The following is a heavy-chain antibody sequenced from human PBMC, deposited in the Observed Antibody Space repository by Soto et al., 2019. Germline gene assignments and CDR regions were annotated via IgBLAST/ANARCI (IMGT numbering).Heavy chain of an antibody. CDR2: ISGSGVEI. V-gene: IGHV3-23*01. Sequence: EAQLLESGGGLVQPGGSLRLSCAASGFTFSSYAMSWVRQTPGKGLEWVSGISGSGVEIYYADSVKGRFTISRDSSENTLFLQMNSLRAEDTAIYYCAKDIVHDSNNWKWFDPWGQGTLVTVTS. CDR3: AKDIVHDSNNWKWFDP. D-gene: IGHD3-22*01. CDR1: GFTFSSYA. J-gene: IGHJ5*02.